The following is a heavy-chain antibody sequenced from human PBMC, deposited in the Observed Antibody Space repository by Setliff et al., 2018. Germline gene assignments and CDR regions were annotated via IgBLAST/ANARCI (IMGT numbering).Heavy chain of an antibody. J-gene: IGHJ4*02. CDR2: INPGGGSS. CDR3: ARAGSAAAGRKGIFEY. Sequence: ASVKVSCKASGYTFTNYGINWVRQAPGQGLEWMGWINPGGGSSSSTEKFQGRVTMTRDTSASTVYMEMGNLTSDDTAVYYCARAGSAAAGRKGIFEYWGQGSLVTVSS. D-gene: IGHD6-13*01. CDR1: GYTFTNYG. V-gene: IGHV1-46*01.